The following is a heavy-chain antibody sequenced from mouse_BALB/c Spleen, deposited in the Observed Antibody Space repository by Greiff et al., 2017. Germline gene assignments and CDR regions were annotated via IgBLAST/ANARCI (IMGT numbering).Heavy chain of an antibody. Sequence: EVQVVESGGGLVQPGGSLKLSCAASGFDFSRYWMSWVRQAPGKGLEWIGEINPDSSTINYTPSLKDKFIISRDNAKNTLYLQMSKVRSEDTALYYCARRYYYGPYWYFDVWGAGTTVTVSS. CDR1: GFDFSRYW. J-gene: IGHJ1*01. D-gene: IGHD1-1*01. CDR3: ARRYYYGPYWYFDV. V-gene: IGHV4-1*02. CDR2: INPDSSTI.